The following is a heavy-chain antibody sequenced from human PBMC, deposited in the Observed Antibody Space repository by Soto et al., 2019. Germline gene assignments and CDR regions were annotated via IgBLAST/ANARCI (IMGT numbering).Heavy chain of an antibody. V-gene: IGHV1-69*11. Sequence: QVHLVQSGAEVKKPGASVKVSCTASGYDFNIYDIHWVRQSTGQGLEWMGMIVPSLDTTNYAQKFQARVTITADEVTSTAYMELRSLRSEDTAVYYCARWPQPRYTADPYAVDVWGQGTRVIVSS. J-gene: IGHJ6*02. CDR1: GYDFNIYD. CDR3: ARWPQPRYTADPYAVDV. D-gene: IGHD3-16*02. CDR2: IVPSLDTT.